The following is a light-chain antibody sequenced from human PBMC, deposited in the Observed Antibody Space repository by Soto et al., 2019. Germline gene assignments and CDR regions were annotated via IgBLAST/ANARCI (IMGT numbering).Light chain of an antibody. CDR1: SSDIGGYNF. J-gene: IGLJ1*01. Sequence: QSVLTRPASVSGSPGQSITISCTGTSSDIGGYNFVSWYQQHPGKAPKLMIYAVSNRPSGVSNRFSGSKSGNTASLTISGLQAEDEADYYCSSYTSSSTPYVFGTGTKVTVL. CDR2: AVS. CDR3: SSYTSSSTPYV. V-gene: IGLV2-14*01.